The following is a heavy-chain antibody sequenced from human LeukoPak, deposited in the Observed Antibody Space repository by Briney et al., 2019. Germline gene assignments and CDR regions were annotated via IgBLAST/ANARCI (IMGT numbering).Heavy chain of an antibody. Sequence: ASVKASCKASGYTLTSYGINWMRQAPGQGLEWMGRISTQSGNTNYAQKVQGRLTLTTDRSTNTAYMELRSLRSDDTAVYYCARGAYGDKWGQGTMVTVSS. J-gene: IGHJ4*02. CDR3: ARGAYGDK. CDR2: ISTQSGNT. CDR1: GYTLTSYG. D-gene: IGHD4-17*01. V-gene: IGHV1-18*01.